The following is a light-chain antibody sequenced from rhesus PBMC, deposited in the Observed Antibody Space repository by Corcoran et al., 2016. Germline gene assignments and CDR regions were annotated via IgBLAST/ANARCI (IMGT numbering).Light chain of an antibody. CDR3: QQSSRLWT. CDR2: GVS. V-gene: IGKV3-24*04. CDR1: QSVGSY. J-gene: IGKJ1*01. Sequence: DIVMTQSPPVTLSLSPGERATLSCRASQSVGSYLAWYPQKPGQAPRLLIYGVSSRATGIPDRFSGSGSGTDFTLTISSLEPEDVVVYYCQQSSRLWTFGQGTKVEIK.